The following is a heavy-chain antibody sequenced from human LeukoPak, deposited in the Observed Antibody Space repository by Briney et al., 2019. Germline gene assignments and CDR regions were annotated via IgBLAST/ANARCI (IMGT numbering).Heavy chain of an antibody. CDR1: GGSISSGSYY. CDR3: ARVDGHAGYYDSSGFLDY. D-gene: IGHD3-22*01. CDR2: IYTSGST. V-gene: IGHV4-61*02. J-gene: IGHJ4*02. Sequence: PSQTLSLTCTVSGGSISSGSYYWSWIRQPAGKGLEWIGRIYTSGSTNYNPSLKSRGTISVDTSKNQFSLKLSSVTAADTAVYYCARVDGHAGYYDSSGFLDYWGQGTLVTVSS.